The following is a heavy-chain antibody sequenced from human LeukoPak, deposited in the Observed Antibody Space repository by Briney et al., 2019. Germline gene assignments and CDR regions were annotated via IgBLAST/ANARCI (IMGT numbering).Heavy chain of an antibody. Sequence: GGSLRLSCAASGFTFSDYYMSWIRQAPGKGLEWVSYISSSGSTIYYADSVKGRFTISRDNAKNSLYLQMNSLRAEDTAVYYCARDQVFDIPTRYAFDIWGQGTMVTVSS. V-gene: IGHV3-11*01. D-gene: IGHD3-9*01. CDR3: ARDQVFDIPTRYAFDI. J-gene: IGHJ3*02. CDR1: GFTFSDYY. CDR2: ISSSGSTI.